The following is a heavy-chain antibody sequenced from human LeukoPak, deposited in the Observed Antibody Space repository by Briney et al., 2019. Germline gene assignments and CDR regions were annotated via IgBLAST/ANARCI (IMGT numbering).Heavy chain of an antibody. Sequence: SETLSLTCTVSGGSISSGSYYLSWIRQPAGKGLEWIGRIYTSGSTNYNPSLKSRVTISVDTSKNQFSLKLSSVTAADTAVYYCARVSRPSTAMVTGGEYWGQGTLVTVSS. CDR3: ARVSRPSTAMVTGGEY. J-gene: IGHJ4*02. CDR2: IYTSGST. V-gene: IGHV4-61*02. CDR1: GGSISSGSYY. D-gene: IGHD5-18*01.